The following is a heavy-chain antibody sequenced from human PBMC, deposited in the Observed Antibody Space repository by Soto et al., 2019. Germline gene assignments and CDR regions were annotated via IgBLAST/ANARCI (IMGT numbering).Heavy chain of an antibody. Sequence: EVQLVESGGGLVKPGGSLRLSCAASGFTFSNAWMSWVRQAPGKGLEWVGRIKSKTDGGTTDYAAPVKGRFTISRDDSKNTLYLQMNSLKTEDTAVYYCTTGPVFDWFNGMDVWGQGTTVTVSS. CDR2: IKSKTDGGTT. CDR3: TTGPVFDWFNGMDV. CDR1: GFTFSNAW. V-gene: IGHV3-15*01. D-gene: IGHD3-9*01. J-gene: IGHJ6*02.